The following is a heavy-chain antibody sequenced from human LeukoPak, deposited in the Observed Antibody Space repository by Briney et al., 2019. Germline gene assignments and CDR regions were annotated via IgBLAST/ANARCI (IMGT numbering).Heavy chain of an antibody. CDR2: ISSDGSIK. Sequence: GGSLRLSCAVSGFTLSDYGIHWVRQAPGKGLEWVTIISSDGSIKYADSVKGRFTVSRDSSKNTVYLQMNSLRAEDTAVYYCARDILPSGSRAFDIWGQGTMVTVSS. V-gene: IGHV3-33*01. CDR1: GFTLSDYG. J-gene: IGHJ3*02. CDR3: ARDILPSGSRAFDI. D-gene: IGHD3-10*01.